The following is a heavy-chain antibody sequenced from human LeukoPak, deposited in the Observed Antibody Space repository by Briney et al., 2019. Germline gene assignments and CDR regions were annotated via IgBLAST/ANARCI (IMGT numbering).Heavy chain of an antibody. CDR3: ARPQYYYGSGSYLSFDP. CDR1: GGSISSSSYY. CDR2: IYYSGST. Sequence: SETLSLTCTVSGGSISSSSYYWGWIRQPPGKGLEWIGSIYYSGSTYYNPSLKSRVTISVDTSKNQFSLKLSSVTAADTAVYYCARPQYYYGSGSYLSFDPWGQGTLVTVSS. J-gene: IGHJ5*02. D-gene: IGHD3-10*01. V-gene: IGHV4-39*01.